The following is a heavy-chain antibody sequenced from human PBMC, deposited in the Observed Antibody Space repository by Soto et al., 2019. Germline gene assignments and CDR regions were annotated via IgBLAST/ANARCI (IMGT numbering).Heavy chain of an antibody. Sequence: EASVKVSCKASGGTFSSYTISWVRQAPGQGLEWMGRIIPILGIANYAQKFQGRVTITADKSTSTAYMELSSLRSEDTAVYYCARHRRYCTNGVCYYNWFDPWGQGTLVTVSS. J-gene: IGHJ5*02. CDR3: ARHRRYCTNGVCYYNWFDP. CDR2: IIPILGIA. V-gene: IGHV1-69*02. D-gene: IGHD2-8*01. CDR1: GGTFSSYT.